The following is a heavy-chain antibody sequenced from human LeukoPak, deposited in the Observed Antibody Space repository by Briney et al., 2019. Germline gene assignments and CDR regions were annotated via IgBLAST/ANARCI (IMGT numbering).Heavy chain of an antibody. D-gene: IGHD3-3*01. CDR2: ISSSSSYI. J-gene: IGHJ4*02. CDR3: ARVADFLDSFDY. V-gene: IGHV3-21*01. CDR1: GFTFSSYS. Sequence: GGSLRLSCAASGFTFSSYSMNWVRQAPGKGLEWVSSISSSSSYIYYADSVKGRFTISRDNAKNSPYLQMNSLRAEDTAVYYCARVADFLDSFDYWGQGTLVTVSS.